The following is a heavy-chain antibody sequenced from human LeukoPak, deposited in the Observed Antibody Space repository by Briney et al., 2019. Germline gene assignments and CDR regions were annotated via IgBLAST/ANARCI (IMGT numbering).Heavy chain of an antibody. Sequence: PGGSLRLSCAASGLIFSNYGMHWVRQAPGKGLEWVAFIRYDGSNKYYADSVKGRFTISRDNSRNTLYLQMNSLRAEDTAVYYCAKDKHPVVAAAYGDAFDIWGQGTMVTVSS. J-gene: IGHJ3*02. CDR3: AKDKHPVVAAAYGDAFDI. CDR2: IRYDGSNK. CDR1: GLIFSNYG. V-gene: IGHV3-30*02. D-gene: IGHD2-2*01.